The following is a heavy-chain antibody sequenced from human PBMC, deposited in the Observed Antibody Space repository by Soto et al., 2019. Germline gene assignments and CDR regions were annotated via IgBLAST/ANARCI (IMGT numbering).Heavy chain of an antibody. CDR2: INPSGGST. CDR1: GYTFTSYY. CDR3: ARYPIRGYCSGGSCYRAGSVDY. D-gene: IGHD2-15*01. J-gene: IGHJ4*02. Sequence: ASVKVSCKASGYTFTSYYMHWVRQAPGQGLERMGIINPSGGSTSYAQKFQGRVTMTRDTSTSTVYMELSSLRSEDTAVYYCARYPIRGYCSGGSCYRAGSVDYWGQGTLVTVSS. V-gene: IGHV1-46*01.